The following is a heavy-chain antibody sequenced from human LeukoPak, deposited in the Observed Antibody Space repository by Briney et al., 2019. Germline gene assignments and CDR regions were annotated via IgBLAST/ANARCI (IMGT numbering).Heavy chain of an antibody. CDR3: ANIYGDYEWNY. CDR2: ISSSGSTI. CDR1: GFTFSEYY. J-gene: IGHJ4*02. V-gene: IGHV3-11*04. D-gene: IGHD4-17*01. Sequence: GGSLRLSCAASGFTFSEYYMSWIREAPGKGLEWVSYISSSGSTIYYADSVKGRFTISRDNAKNSLYLQMNSLRAEDTAVYYCANIYGDYEWNYWGQGTLVTVSS.